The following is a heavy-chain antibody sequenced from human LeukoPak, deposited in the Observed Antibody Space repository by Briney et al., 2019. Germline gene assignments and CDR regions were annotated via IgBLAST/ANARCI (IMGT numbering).Heavy chain of an antibody. D-gene: IGHD3-3*01. CDR3: ARGSVYYDFWSGYYTSYYYMDV. Sequence: PSETLSLTCTVSGGSISSYYWSWIRQPPGKGLEWIGYIYYSGSTNYNPSLKSRVTISVDTSKNQFSLKLSSVTAADTAVYYCARGSVYYDFWSGYYTSYYYMDVWGKGTTVTVSS. V-gene: IGHV4-59*01. CDR2: IYYSGST. J-gene: IGHJ6*03. CDR1: GGSISSYY.